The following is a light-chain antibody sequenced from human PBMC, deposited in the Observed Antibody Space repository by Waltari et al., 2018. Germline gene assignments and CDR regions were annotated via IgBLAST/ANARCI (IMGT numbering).Light chain of an antibody. CDR3: QQRRNWPLT. Sequence: EIVLTQSPDILSFSPGERATLSCRASQSVGTYLAWYQQRPGQSPRLLIYDESYRATGIPARFSGSGSETDFTLTISSLQPEDFAVYYCQQRRNWPLTFGGGTRVQI. J-gene: IGKJ4*01. V-gene: IGKV3-11*01. CDR1: QSVGTY. CDR2: DES.